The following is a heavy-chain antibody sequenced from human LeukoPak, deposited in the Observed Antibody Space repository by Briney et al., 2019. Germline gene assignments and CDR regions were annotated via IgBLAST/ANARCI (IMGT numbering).Heavy chain of an antibody. Sequence: PGRSLRLSCAASGFTFDDYAMHWVRQAPGKGLEWVSGISWNSGGIGYADSVKGRFTISRDNAKNSLYLQMNSLRAEDTALYYCAKDMRYDYYGSGSYGSSDYYYGMDVWGQGTTVTVSS. V-gene: IGHV3-9*01. J-gene: IGHJ6*02. D-gene: IGHD3-10*01. CDR1: GFTFDDYA. CDR3: AKDMRYDYYGSGSYGSSDYYYGMDV. CDR2: ISWNSGGI.